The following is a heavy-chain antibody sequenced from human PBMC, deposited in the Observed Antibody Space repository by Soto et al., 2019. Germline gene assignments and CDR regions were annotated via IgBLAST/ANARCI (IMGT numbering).Heavy chain of an antibody. CDR3: AIPGYYYGSGSFYSAGY. V-gene: IGHV3-48*02. J-gene: IGHJ4*02. CDR2: ISGSSSIT. CDR1: GITFSTYY. Sequence: GGSLRLSCAASGITFSTYYMTWVRQAPGKGLEWVSYISGSSSITYYADSVKGRFTISRDNAKNSLYLQMNSLRDEDTAVYYCAIPGYYYGSGSFYSAGYWGQGTLVTVSS. D-gene: IGHD3-10*01.